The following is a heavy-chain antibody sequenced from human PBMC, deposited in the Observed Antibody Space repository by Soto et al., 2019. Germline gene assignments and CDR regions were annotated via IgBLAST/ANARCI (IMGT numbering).Heavy chain of an antibody. CDR2: IYYSGST. CDR3: ARDRTVSLAYPTYYYGMDV. V-gene: IGHV4-30-4*01. J-gene: IGHJ6*02. Sequence: QVQLQESGPGLVKPSQTLSLTCTVSGGSISSGDYYWSWIRQPPGKGLEWIGYIYYSGSTYYNPSLTSRVTMSVDTSKNQSSLKLSSVNAADTAVYYCARDRTVSLAYPTYYYGMDVWGQGTTVTVSS. CDR1: GGSISSGDYY. D-gene: IGHD4-17*01.